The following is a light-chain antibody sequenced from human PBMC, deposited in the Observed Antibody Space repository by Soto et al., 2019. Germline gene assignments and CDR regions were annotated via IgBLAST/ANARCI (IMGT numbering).Light chain of an antibody. CDR2: GAS. Sequence: EIMMTQSPANVSVFPGERATLSCRASQSIDSDFAWYQQKPGHVPRLLIYGASTRATGVPARFSGSGSGTEFTLTIISLQSDYFAVYYCQQYSHWRTFGPGTKVEIK. V-gene: IGKV3-15*01. J-gene: IGKJ1*01. CDR3: QQYSHWRT. CDR1: QSIDSD.